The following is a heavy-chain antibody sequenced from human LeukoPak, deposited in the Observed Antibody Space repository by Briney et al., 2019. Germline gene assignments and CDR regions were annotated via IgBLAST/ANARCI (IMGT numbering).Heavy chain of an antibody. CDR1: GYTFTGYY. CDR2: INPNSGGT. CDR3: ARGGGLRTKKMNWFDP. D-gene: IGHD5-18*01. J-gene: IGHJ5*02. V-gene: IGHV1-2*02. Sequence: ASVKVSCKASGYTFTGYYIHWVRQAPGQGLEWMGWINPNSGGTNYAQKFQGRVTMTRDTSISTAYMELSRLRSDDTAVYYCARGGGLRTKKMNWFDPWGQGTLVTVSS.